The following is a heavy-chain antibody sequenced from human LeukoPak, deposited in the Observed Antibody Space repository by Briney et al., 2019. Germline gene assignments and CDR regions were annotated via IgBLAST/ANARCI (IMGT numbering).Heavy chain of an antibody. V-gene: IGHV4-4*07. CDR3: ARSGRGYTYGTYYYYMDV. CDR2: IYTSGST. J-gene: IGHJ6*03. CDR1: DGSISSYY. D-gene: IGHD5-18*01. Sequence: SETLSLTCTVSDGSISSYYWSWIRQPAGKGLEWIGRIYTSGSTKYNPSLKSRVTMSVETSKNQFSLKMTSVTAADTAVYFCARSGRGYTYGTYYYYMDVWSKGTTVTVSS.